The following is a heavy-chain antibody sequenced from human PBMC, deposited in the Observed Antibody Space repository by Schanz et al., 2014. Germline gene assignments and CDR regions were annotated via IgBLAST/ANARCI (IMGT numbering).Heavy chain of an antibody. CDR3: ARDLISSGWYG. V-gene: IGHV3-23*01. D-gene: IGHD6-19*01. CDR2: ISGSGGDT. Sequence: EVQLLESGGGLVQPGGSLRLSCAASGFTFSSYAMSWVRQAPGKGLEWVSTISGSGGDTYPADSVKGRFTISRDNAENSLYLQMNSLRVEDTAVYYCARDLISSGWYGWGQGTLVTVSS. J-gene: IGHJ4*02. CDR1: GFTFSSYA.